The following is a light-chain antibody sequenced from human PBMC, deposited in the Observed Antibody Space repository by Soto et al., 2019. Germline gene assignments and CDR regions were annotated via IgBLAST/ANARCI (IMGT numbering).Light chain of an antibody. CDR2: ATS. J-gene: IGKJ3*01. CDR3: QQSVSSPRT. CDR1: QSSSSF. Sequence: DIQMTQTPPSLSASVGNRVTLTCRASQSSSSFLAWYQQKPGKAPRLLIYATSTLQSGVPSRFSGSGSGTDFTLTISSLQPEDFATYYCQQSVSSPRTFGPGTKVDIK. V-gene: IGKV1-39*01.